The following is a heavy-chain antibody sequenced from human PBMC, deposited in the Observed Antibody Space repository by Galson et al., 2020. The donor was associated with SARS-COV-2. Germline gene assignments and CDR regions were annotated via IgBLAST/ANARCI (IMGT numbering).Heavy chain of an antibody. CDR2: INPSGGST. D-gene: IGHD6-19*01. CDR3: ARDSGLAPYYYYYMDV. J-gene: IGHJ6*03. Sequence: ASVKVSCKASGYTFTSYYMHWVRQAPGQGLEWMGIINPSGGSTSYAQKFQGRVTMTRDTSTSTVYMELSSLRSEDTAVYYCARDSGLAPYYYYYMDVWGKGTTVTVSS. CDR1: GYTFTSYY. V-gene: IGHV1-46*01.